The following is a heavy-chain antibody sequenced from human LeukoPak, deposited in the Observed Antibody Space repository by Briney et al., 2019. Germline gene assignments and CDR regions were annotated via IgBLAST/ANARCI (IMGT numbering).Heavy chain of an antibody. J-gene: IGHJ4*02. CDR3: VRGTPTPGMDY. V-gene: IGHV7-4-1*02. Sequence: RASVKVSFTASGYPFSAHFLNWVRQAPGQGLEWMGTIDTTTGNPRYAQDFTGRFVFSLDTSVSTAYLQITSLKADDTAAYYCVRGTPTPGMDYWGQGTQATVSS. D-gene: IGHD3-10*01. CDR2: IDTTTGNP. CDR1: GYPFSAHF.